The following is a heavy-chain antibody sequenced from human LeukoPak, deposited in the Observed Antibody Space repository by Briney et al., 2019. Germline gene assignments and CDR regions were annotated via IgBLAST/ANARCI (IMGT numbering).Heavy chain of an antibody. CDR2: IKQDGSEK. CDR3: ARGGITIFGVVSARHLDY. J-gene: IGHJ4*02. CDR1: GFTFSSYW. Sequence: GGSLRLSCAASGFTFSSYWMSWVRQAPGKGLEWVANIKQDGSEKYYVDSVKGRFTISRDNAKNSLYLQMNSLRAEDTAVYYCARGGITIFGVVSARHLDYWGQGTLVTVSS. V-gene: IGHV3-7*01. D-gene: IGHD3-3*01.